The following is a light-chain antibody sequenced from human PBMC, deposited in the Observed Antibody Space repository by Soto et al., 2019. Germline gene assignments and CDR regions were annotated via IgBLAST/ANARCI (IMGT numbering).Light chain of an antibody. CDR3: SSYAGINNLV. CDR2: EVS. Sequence: QSVLTQPPSASGSPGQSVTISCTGTSSDVGGYNSVSWYQQHPGKAPKLMIYEVSKRPSGVPDRFSGSKSGNTASLTVSGLQAEDEADYYCSSYAGINNLVFGGGTQLTVL. J-gene: IGLJ2*01. V-gene: IGLV2-8*01. CDR1: SSDVGGYNS.